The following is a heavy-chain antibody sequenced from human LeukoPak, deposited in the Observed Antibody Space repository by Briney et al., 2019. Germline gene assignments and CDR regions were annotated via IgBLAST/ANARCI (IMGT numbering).Heavy chain of an antibody. CDR1: GGSFSGYY. Sequence: SETLSLTCAVYGGSFSGYYWSWIRQPPGKGLEWIGEINHSGSTNYNPSLKSRVTISVDTSKNQFSLKLSSVTAADTAVYYCARLLGYSSGWYNQVYYFDCWGQGTLVTVSS. J-gene: IGHJ4*02. D-gene: IGHD6-19*01. CDR2: INHSGST. CDR3: ARLLGYSSGWYNQVYYFDC. V-gene: IGHV4-34*01.